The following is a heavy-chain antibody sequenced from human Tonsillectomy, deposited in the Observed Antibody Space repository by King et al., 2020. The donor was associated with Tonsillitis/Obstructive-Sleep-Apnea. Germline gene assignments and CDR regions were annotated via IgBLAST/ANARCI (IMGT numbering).Heavy chain of an antibody. Sequence: VQLVESGGGVVQPGRSLRLSCTASRFIFNTCAMHWVRQAPGKGLEWVASLSADGTNRFYVDSVKGRFTISRDNSKDTLYLEMNSLRPEDTSVYYCAGEATPEYYRMSGYYITFDYWGRGILVAVSS. J-gene: IGHJ4*02. D-gene: IGHD3-22*01. CDR1: RFIFNTCA. CDR2: LSADGTNR. CDR3: AGEATPEYYRMSGYYITFDY. V-gene: IGHV3-30*04.